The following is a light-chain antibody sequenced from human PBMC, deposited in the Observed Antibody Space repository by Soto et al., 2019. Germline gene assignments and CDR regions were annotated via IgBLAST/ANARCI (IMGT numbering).Light chain of an antibody. CDR3: QQYYSPPWT. CDR2: WAS. J-gene: IGKJ1*01. CDR1: QSVLYSSNNKNY. Sequence: DIVMTQSPDSLAVSLGERATINCKSRQSVLYSSNNKNYLAWYQQKPGQPPKLLIYWASTRESGVPDRFSGSGSGTDFTLTISNLQAEDVAVYYCQQYYSPPWTFGQGTNVEIK. V-gene: IGKV4-1*01.